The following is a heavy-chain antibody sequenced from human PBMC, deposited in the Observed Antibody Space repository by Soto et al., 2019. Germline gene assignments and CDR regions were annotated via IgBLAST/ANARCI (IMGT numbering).Heavy chain of an antibody. D-gene: IGHD2-2*01. CDR3: AKTGISIVVVPAASDWFDP. J-gene: IGHJ5*02. V-gene: IGHV3-23*01. Sequence: EVQLLESGGGLVQPGGSLRLSCAASGFTFSSYAMSWVRQAPGKGLEWVSAISGSGGSTYYADSVKGRFTISRDNSKNTLCLQMNSLRAEDTAVYYCAKTGISIVVVPAASDWFDPWGQGTLVTVSS. CDR1: GFTFSSYA. CDR2: ISGSGGST.